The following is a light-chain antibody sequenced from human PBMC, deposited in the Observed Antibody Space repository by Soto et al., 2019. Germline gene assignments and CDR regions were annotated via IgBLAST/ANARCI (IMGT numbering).Light chain of an antibody. CDR3: QKYNNCPPIT. J-gene: IGKJ4*01. CDR1: QSVSSN. Sequence: EIVMTQSPATLSVSPGERATLSCRASQSVSSNLAWYQQKPGQAPRLLIYGAPTRATAIPARFSGSGSGTQSTLHISSMQYQEFAVYYCQKYNNCPPITFGGGNKGEIK. V-gene: IGKV3-15*01. CDR2: GAP.